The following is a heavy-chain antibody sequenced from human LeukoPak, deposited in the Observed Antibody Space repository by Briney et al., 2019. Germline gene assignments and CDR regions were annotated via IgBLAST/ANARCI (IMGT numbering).Heavy chain of an antibody. CDR3: VRRHDY. CDR2: IYASGGA. V-gene: IGHV3-53*01. Sequence: GGSLRLSCVASGFDVNDNFMLWIRQTPGQGLEWISIIYASGGAFHSESVKGRFSAFRDTSKNTIFLQMNNLRAADTAMYYCVRRHDYWGQGTLVTVSS. CDR1: GFDVNDNF. J-gene: IGHJ4*02.